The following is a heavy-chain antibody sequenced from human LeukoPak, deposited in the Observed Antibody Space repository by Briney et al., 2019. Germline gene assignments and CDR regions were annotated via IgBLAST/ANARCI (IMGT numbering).Heavy chain of an antibody. J-gene: IGHJ4*02. D-gene: IGHD5-24*01. CDR1: GGSLSGYY. Sequence: PETLSLTCAVYGGSLSGYYWSWIRQPPGKGLEWIGEINHGGSTNYNPSLKSRVNITVDTSKKQFSLKLSSVTPADTGVYYCARGAGYNSFGYWGQGNLVTVSS. CDR2: INHGGST. V-gene: IGHV4-34*01. CDR3: ARGAGYNSFGY.